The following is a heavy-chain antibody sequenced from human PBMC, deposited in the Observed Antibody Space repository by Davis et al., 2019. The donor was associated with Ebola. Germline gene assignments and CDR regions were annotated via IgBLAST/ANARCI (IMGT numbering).Heavy chain of an antibody. J-gene: IGHJ4*02. Sequence: GGSLRLSCAASGFTFSSYAMHWVRQAPGKGLEWVAVISYDGSNKYYADSVKGRFTISRDNSENTLYLQMNSLRAEDTAIYYCATQNFDYWGQATLVTVSS. CDR2: ISYDGSNK. V-gene: IGHV3-30-3*01. CDR1: GFTFSSYA. CDR3: ATQNFDY.